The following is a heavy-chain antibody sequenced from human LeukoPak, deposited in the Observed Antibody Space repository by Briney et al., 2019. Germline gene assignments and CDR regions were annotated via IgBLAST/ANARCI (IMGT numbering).Heavy chain of an antibody. Sequence: PSETLSLTCTVSGGSISSYYWSWIRQPPGKGLEWIGYIYYTGSTNYNPSLRSRVTISVDTSKNQLSLKLTSVTPADTAVYYCARKAAAGIPPLYNWFDPWGQGTLVTVS. J-gene: IGHJ5*02. CDR2: IYYTGST. V-gene: IGHV4-59*01. CDR3: ARKAAAGIPPLYNWFDP. D-gene: IGHD6-13*01. CDR1: GGSISSYY.